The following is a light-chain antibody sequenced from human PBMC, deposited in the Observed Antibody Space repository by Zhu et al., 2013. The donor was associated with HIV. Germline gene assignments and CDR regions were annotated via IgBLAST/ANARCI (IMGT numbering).Light chain of an antibody. CDR1: QTISSY. J-gene: IGKJ2*01. CDR3: QQRSKWPPFT. Sequence: DIVLTQSPATLSLSPGERATLSCRASQTISSYLAWYQQRPGQAPRLLIYDASNRAPGIPARFSGSGSGTDFTLTISSLEPEDFTVYYCQQRSKWPPFTFGQGTKLEIK. CDR2: DAS. V-gene: IGKV3-11*01.